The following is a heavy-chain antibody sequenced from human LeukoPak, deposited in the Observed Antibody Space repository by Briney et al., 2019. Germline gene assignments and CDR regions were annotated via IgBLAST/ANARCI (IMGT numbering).Heavy chain of an antibody. CDR1: GYTFTGYY. CDR3: ATDQEGFDY. CDR2: IYPRDGST. J-gene: IGHJ4*02. Sequence: SSVRVSCKASGYTFTGYYLHWVRQAPGQGVEWMGMIYPRDGSTSYAQKFQGRVTVTRDTSTSTVHMELSGLRSEVTAVYYCATDQEGFDYWGQGTLVTVSS. V-gene: IGHV1-46*01.